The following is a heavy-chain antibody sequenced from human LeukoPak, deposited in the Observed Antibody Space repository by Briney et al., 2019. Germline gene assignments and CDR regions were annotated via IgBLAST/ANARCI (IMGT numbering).Heavy chain of an antibody. CDR1: GFTFSGYS. D-gene: IGHD3-10*01. J-gene: IGHJ4*02. CDR3: ARDSLWFGELLPYDY. V-gene: IGHV3-21*01. CDR2: ISSSGSYI. Sequence: PGGSLRLSCAASGFTFSGYSMNWVRQAPGKGLEWVSSISSSGSYIYYADSVKGRFTISRDNAKNSLYLQMNSLRAEDTAVYYCARDSLWFGELLPYDYWGQGTLVTVSS.